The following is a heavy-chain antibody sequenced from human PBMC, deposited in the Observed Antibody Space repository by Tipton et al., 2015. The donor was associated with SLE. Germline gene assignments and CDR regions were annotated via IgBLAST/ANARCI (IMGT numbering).Heavy chain of an antibody. CDR2: IYYSGST. Sequence: LRLSCTVSGGSISSYYWSWIRQPPGKGLEWTGYIYYSGSTNYNPSLKSRVTISVDTSKNQFSLKLSSVTAADTAVYYCARPAASGAFDIWGQGTMVTVSS. CDR3: ARPAASGAFDI. J-gene: IGHJ3*02. D-gene: IGHD6-13*01. CDR1: GGSISSYY. V-gene: IGHV4-59*08.